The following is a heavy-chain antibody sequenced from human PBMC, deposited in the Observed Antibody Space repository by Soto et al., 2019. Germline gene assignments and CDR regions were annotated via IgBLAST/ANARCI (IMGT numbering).Heavy chain of an antibody. CDR2: ISAYNGNT. D-gene: IGHD3-22*01. Sequence: APVKVSCKASGYTITGYVISWGRQAPRQGLEWMGWISAYNGNTNYAQNFQGRVTMTTDTSTSTAYMELRSLRSDDTAMYYCARGASYNPYNYDSRRPFDYWGQGTLVTVSS. V-gene: IGHV1-18*01. J-gene: IGHJ4*02. CDR1: GYTITGYV. CDR3: ARGASYNPYNYDSRRPFDY.